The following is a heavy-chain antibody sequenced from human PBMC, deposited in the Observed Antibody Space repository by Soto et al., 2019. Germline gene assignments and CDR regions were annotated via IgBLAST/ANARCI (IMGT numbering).Heavy chain of an antibody. CDR2: ISGSGSST. CDR1: GFTFSSYA. J-gene: IGHJ3*02. Sequence: PGGSLRLSCAASGFTFSSYAMSWVRQAPGKGLEWVSGISGSGSSTFYGDSVKGRFTISRDNSKNTLYLQMSSLRAEDTALYYCAKAPSWGYYHSSGSFKLLDALDIWGQGTLVTVSS. V-gene: IGHV3-23*01. D-gene: IGHD3-22*01. CDR3: AKAPSWGYYHSSGSFKLLDALDI.